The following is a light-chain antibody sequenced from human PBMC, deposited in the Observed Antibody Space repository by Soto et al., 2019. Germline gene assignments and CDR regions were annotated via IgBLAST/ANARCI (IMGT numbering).Light chain of an antibody. CDR2: EVS. J-gene: IGLJ1*01. CDR1: SSDVGGYNF. Sequence: QSALTQPPSASGSPGQSVTISCTGTSSDVGGYNFVSWYQLHPGKAPKLMIYEVSERPSGVPNRFSGSKSGNTASLTVSGLQAEDEADYYCSSYAGSNNYVFGTGTKVTVL. V-gene: IGLV2-8*01. CDR3: SSYAGSNNYV.